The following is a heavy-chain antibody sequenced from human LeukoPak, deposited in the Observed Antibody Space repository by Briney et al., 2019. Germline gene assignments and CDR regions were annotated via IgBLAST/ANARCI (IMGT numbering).Heavy chain of an antibody. Sequence: SETLSFTCTVSGGSISSGSYYWSWIRQPAGKGLEWIGRIYTSGSTNYNPSLKSRVTISVDTSKNQFSLKLSSVTAADTAVYYCARGGSSSWYSGYFQHWGQGTLVTVSS. CDR2: IYTSGST. CDR3: ARGGSSSWYSGYFQH. D-gene: IGHD6-13*01. J-gene: IGHJ1*01. CDR1: GGSISSGSYY. V-gene: IGHV4-61*02.